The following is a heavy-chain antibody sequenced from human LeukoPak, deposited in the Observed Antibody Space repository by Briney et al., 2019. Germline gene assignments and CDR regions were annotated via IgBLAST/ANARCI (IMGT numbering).Heavy chain of an antibody. J-gene: IGHJ4*02. Sequence: GGSLRLSCAASGFTFSSYAMHWVRQAPGKGLEYVSAISSNGGSTYYANSVKGRFTISRDNSKNTLHLQMGSLRAEDMAVYYCARGPRYSSSSYYFDYWGQGTLVTVSS. CDR1: GFTFSSYA. CDR3: ARGPRYSSSSYYFDY. D-gene: IGHD6-6*01. CDR2: ISSNGGST. V-gene: IGHV3-64*01.